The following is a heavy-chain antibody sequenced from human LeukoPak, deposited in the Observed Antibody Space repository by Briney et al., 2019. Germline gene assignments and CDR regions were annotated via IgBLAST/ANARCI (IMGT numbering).Heavy chain of an antibody. J-gene: IGHJ4*02. D-gene: IGHD3-3*01. CDR3: AKVPAVRITIFGVSFDF. Sequence: QPGGSLRLSCAASGFTFSSYAMTWVRPAPGKGLEWVSAISGSGGSTHYADSVKGRFTISRDNSKNTLYLQMNSLRAEDTAVYYCAKVPAVRITIFGVSFDFWGQGTLVTVSS. V-gene: IGHV3-23*01. CDR1: GFTFSSYA. CDR2: ISGSGGST.